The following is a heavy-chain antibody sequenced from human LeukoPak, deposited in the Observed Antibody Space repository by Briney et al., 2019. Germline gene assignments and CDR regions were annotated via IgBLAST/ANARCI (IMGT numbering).Heavy chain of an antibody. V-gene: IGHV3-7*03. J-gene: IGHJ4*02. CDR2: IKHDGSER. CDR1: GFTFTRYW. CDR3: ARALTYGEFNY. D-gene: IGHD4-17*01. Sequence: GGSLRLSCAASGFTFTRYWMTWVRQAPGKGLEWVANIKHDGSERDYVDSVKGRFTISRDNSKNTLYLQMNSLRAEDTAVYYCARALTYGEFNYWGQGALVTVSS.